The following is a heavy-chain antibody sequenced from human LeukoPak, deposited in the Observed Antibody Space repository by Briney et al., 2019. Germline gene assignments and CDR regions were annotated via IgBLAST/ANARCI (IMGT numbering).Heavy chain of an antibody. Sequence: GESLKISCKGSGYSFSSYWIGWVRQMPGKGLEWMGIIYPSDSDIRYSPSFEGQVTISAAKSINTAYLQWSSLKASDTATYYCARLGDAYSPVYWGQGTLVTVSS. D-gene: IGHD5-24*01. J-gene: IGHJ4*02. CDR3: ARLGDAYSPVY. CDR2: IYPSDSDI. CDR1: GYSFSSYW. V-gene: IGHV5-51*01.